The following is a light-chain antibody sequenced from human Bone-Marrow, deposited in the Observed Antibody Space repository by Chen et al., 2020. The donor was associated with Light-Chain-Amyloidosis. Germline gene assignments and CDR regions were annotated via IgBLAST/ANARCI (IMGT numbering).Light chain of an antibody. Sequence: SYVLTQPSSVSVAPGQTATIACGGNNIGSTSVHWYQQTPGQAPLLVVYDDSDRPSGIPERWSGSNSGSTATLTMSRVEAGDEGDYYCQVWDRSSDRPVFGGGTKLTVL. J-gene: IGLJ3*02. CDR2: DDS. V-gene: IGLV3-21*02. CDR3: QVWDRSSDRPV. CDR1: NIGSTS.